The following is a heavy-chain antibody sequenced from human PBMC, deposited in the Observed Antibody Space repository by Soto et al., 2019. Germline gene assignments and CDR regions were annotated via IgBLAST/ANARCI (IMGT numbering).Heavy chain of an antibody. V-gene: IGHV4-30-2*01. CDR1: GGSISSGGYS. CDR2: IYHSGST. J-gene: IGHJ3*02. Sequence: NPSETLSLTCAVSGGSISSGGYSRGWIRQPPGKGLEWIGYIYHSGSTYHNPSLKSRVTISVDTSKNQFSLKLSSVTAADTAVYYCARVVDRQLWSAFFGTFDIWGQGTMVTVSS. CDR3: ARVVDRQLWSAFFGTFDI. D-gene: IGHD5-18*01.